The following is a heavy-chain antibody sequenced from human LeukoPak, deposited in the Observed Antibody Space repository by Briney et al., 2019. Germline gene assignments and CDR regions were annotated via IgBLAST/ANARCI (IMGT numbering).Heavy chain of an antibody. CDR1: GDSISGTTSS. Sequence: SETLSLTCTVSGDSISGTTSSWGWIRQPPGKGLEWIGTFYYRGSPYYNPSLTSRVTISVVTSKNQFSLSLSSVTAADAAVYYCARLEFCGGDCYSSARGVFFDYWGQGTLVTVSS. D-gene: IGHD2-21*02. CDR2: FYYRGSP. CDR3: ARLEFCGGDCYSSARGVFFDY. V-gene: IGHV4-39*01. J-gene: IGHJ4*02.